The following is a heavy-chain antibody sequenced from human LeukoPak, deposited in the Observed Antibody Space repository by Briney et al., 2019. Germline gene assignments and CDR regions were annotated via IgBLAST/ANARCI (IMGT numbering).Heavy chain of an antibody. Sequence: GGSLRLSCAVSGITFSSYAMTWVRQAPGKGLEWVSIISGSGGSKNYADSVKGRFTISRDNSKNTVYLQMNSLGTEDTAIYYCAKGDTVAVTAYYFDYWGQGTLVTVSS. J-gene: IGHJ4*02. V-gene: IGHV3-23*01. CDR1: GITFSSYA. CDR3: AKGDTVAVTAYYFDY. D-gene: IGHD2-21*02. CDR2: ISGSGGSK.